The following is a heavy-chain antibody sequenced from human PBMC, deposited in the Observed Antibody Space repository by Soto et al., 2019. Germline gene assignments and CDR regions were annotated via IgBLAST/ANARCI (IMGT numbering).Heavy chain of an antibody. CDR3: AHSPSLSDAFDI. J-gene: IGHJ3*02. CDR2: IYWDDDK. Sequence: QITLKESGPTLVKPTQTLTLTCTFSGFSLSTSGVGVGWIRQPPGKALEWLALIYWDDDKRYSPSLKSSLNIPKDTSKNQVVFTMISMNPVDTAIYYGAHSPSLSDAFDIWGKATMVTVSS. CDR1: GFSLSTSGVG. V-gene: IGHV2-5*02.